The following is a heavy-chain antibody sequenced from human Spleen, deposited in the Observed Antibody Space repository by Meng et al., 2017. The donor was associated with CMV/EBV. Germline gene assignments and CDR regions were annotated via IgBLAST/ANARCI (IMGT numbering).Heavy chain of an antibody. CDR2: IRFDGTNK. D-gene: IGHD6-13*01. Sequence: GESLKISCAASGFTFSNYGMHWVRQAPGKGLEWVANIRFDGTNKYHADSVKGRFTISRDNSKNTLYLQMNSLRAEDTAVYYCAREDHYSSSFDYWGQGTLVTVSS. CDR3: AREDHYSSSFDY. J-gene: IGHJ4*02. V-gene: IGHV3-30*02. CDR1: GFTFSNYG.